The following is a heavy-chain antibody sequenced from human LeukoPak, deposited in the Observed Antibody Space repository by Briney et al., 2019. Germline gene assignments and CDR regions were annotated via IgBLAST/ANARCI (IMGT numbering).Heavy chain of an antibody. V-gene: IGHV3-21*01. CDR3: ARGYCSSTSCPSDY. J-gene: IGHJ4*02. CDR2: ISSGTSYI. D-gene: IGHD2-2*01. CDR1: GFSFSSNA. Sequence: GGSLRLSCAASGFSFSSNAMSWVRQAPGKGLEWVSSISSGTSYIYYADSVKGRFTISRDNANNSMYLQMNSLRAEDTAVYYCARGYCSSTSCPSDYWGQGTLVTVSS.